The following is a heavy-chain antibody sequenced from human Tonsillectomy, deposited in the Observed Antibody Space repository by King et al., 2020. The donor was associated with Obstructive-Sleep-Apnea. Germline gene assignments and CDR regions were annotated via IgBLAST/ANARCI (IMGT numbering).Heavy chain of an antibody. D-gene: IGHD2-2*01. CDR3: AKDRDSTSWGCWFDP. J-gene: IGHJ5*02. Sequence: VQLVESGGGLVQPGGSLRLSCAASGFTFSSYAMSLVRQAPGKGLEWFSDINGSGGSTYNAESVKGRLPISRDTSKNTLYLQMNSLSAEDTAVYYCAKDRDSTSWGCWFDPWGQGTLVTVSS. CDR1: GFTFSSYA. V-gene: IGHV3-23*04. CDR2: INGSGGST.